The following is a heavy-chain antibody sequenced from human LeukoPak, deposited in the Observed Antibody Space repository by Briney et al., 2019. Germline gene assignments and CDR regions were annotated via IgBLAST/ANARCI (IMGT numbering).Heavy chain of an antibody. CDR3: ARDRQYDFWSGYHPNDAFDI. V-gene: IGHV1-2*02. CDR2: INPNGGGT. D-gene: IGHD3-3*01. CDR1: GYTFTGYY. Sequence: GASVKVSCKASGYTFTGYYMHWVRQAPGQGLEWMGWINPNGGGTNYAQKFQGRVTMTRDTSISTAYMELSRLRSDDTAVYYCARDRQYDFWSGYHPNDAFDIWGQGTMVTVSS. J-gene: IGHJ3*02.